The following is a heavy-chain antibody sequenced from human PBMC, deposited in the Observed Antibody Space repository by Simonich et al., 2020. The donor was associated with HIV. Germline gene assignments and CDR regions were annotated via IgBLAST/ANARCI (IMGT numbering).Heavy chain of an antibody. V-gene: IGHV3-7*01. Sequence: EVQLLESGGGLVQPGGYLRLSCAASRFTFSSYWMTWVRQAPGKGLGWLAKIRKDRSEKHYVNSVKGRFTISRDNAKNSLYLQMNSLRAEDTAVYYCARGGPPFDYWGQGTLVTVSS. D-gene: IGHD3-10*01. CDR3: ARGGPPFDY. CDR2: IRKDRSEK. CDR1: RFTFSSYW. J-gene: IGHJ4*02.